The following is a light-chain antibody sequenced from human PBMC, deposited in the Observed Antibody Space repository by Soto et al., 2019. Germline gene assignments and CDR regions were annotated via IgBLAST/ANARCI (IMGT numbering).Light chain of an antibody. V-gene: IGKV1-39*01. CDR3: QQSFNTLT. J-gene: IGKJ4*01. CDR2: SAS. CDR1: HSISTY. Sequence: DIQMTQSPSSQSASVGDRVTITCRASHSISTYLSWYQHRPGKAPKLLIYSASTLQSGVPPRFSGSGSGTDFTLTISSLQPEDFATYYCQQSFNTLTFGGGTKVEIK.